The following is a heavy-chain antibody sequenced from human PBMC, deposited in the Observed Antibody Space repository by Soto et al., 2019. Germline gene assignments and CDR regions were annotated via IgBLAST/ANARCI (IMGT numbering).Heavy chain of an antibody. D-gene: IGHD3-22*01. J-gene: IGHJ6*02. Sequence: QVQLVQSGAEVKKPGASVKVSCKASGYTFTSYGISWVRQAPGQGLEWMGWISAYNGNTNYAQKLQGRVTMTTDTSTSTDYMELRSLRSDDTAVYYCASTTYYYDSSGYYYDPYYYGMDVWGQGTTVTVSS. CDR3: ASTTYYYDSSGYYYDPYYYGMDV. V-gene: IGHV1-18*04. CDR2: ISAYNGNT. CDR1: GYTFTSYG.